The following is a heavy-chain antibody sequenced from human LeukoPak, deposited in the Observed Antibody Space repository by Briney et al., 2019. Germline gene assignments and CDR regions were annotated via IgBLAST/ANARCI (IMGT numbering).Heavy chain of an antibody. Sequence: PSETLSLTCAVYGGSFSGYYWSWIRQPPGKGLEWIGEINHSGSTNYNPSLKSRVTISVDTSKNQFSLKLSSVTAADTAVYYCARGTALGYYGSGSYYYWGQGTLVTVSS. D-gene: IGHD3-10*01. CDR1: GGSFSGYY. CDR3: ARGTALGYYGSGSYYY. V-gene: IGHV4-34*01. J-gene: IGHJ4*02. CDR2: INHSGST.